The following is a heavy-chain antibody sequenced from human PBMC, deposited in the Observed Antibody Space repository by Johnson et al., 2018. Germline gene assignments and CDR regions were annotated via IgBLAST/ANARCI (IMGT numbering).Heavy chain of an antibody. CDR2: ISGSGADT. CDR1: GFTFSSYA. Sequence: EVQLVETGGGLEQPGGFLRLSCAVSGFTFSSYAMSWVRQAPRKGLEWVASISGSGADTYYADSVKGRFTISRDNSKNTGYLQMNSLRAEDTAVYYCAKDSIGGCREGSCYHYYMDVWGKGTTVTVSS. D-gene: IGHD2-15*01. CDR3: AKDSIGGCREGSCYHYYMDV. J-gene: IGHJ6*03. V-gene: IGHV3-23*04.